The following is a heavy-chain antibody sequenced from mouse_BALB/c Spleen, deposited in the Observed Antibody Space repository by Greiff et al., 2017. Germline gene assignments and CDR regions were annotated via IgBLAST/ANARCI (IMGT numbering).Heavy chain of an antibody. D-gene: IGHD2-4*01. Sequence: DVKLEESGTVLARPGASVKMSCKASGYSFTSYWMHWVKQRPGQGLEWIGAIYPGNSDTSYNQKFKGKAKLTAVTSASTAYMELSSLTNEDSAVYYCTREGAMITTGFAYWGQGTLVTVSA. CDR3: TREGAMITTGFAY. V-gene: IGHV1-5*01. CDR2: IYPGNSDT. CDR1: GYSFTSYW. J-gene: IGHJ3*01.